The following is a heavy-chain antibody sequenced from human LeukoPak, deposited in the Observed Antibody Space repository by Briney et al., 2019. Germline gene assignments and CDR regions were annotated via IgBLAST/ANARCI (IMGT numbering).Heavy chain of an antibody. CDR3: ARDLILWFGELFSAGGYFDY. J-gene: IGHJ4*02. Sequence: GGSLRLSCAASGFTFSTYAMHWVRQAPGKGLEWVAVISYDGSNTYSADSVKGRFTISRDNSKNTLFLQMSSLTPEDTAVYYCARDLILWFGELFSAGGYFDYWGQGTLVTVSS. V-gene: IGHV3-30-3*01. CDR2: ISYDGSNT. D-gene: IGHD3-10*01. CDR1: GFTFSTYA.